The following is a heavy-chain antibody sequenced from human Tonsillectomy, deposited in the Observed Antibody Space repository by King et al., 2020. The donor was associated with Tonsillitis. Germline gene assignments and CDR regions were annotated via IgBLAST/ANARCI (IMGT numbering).Heavy chain of an antibody. Sequence: VQLVESGGGLVKPGGSLRLSCAASGFTFSSYSMNWVRQAPGKGLEWVSSISTSGSYVYCADSVKGRFTISSDNAKNSLYMQMNSLRAEDTAVYYCARSLYDFWGGGWFDPWGQGTLVTVSS. CDR1: GFTFSSYS. CDR3: ARSLYDFWGGGWFDP. D-gene: IGHD3-3*01. V-gene: IGHV3-21*01. J-gene: IGHJ5*02. CDR2: ISTSGSYV.